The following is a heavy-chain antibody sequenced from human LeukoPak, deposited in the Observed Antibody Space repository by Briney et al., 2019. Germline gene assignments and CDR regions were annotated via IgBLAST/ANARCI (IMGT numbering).Heavy chain of an antibody. Sequence: ASVKVSCKASGYTFTSYDINWVRQATGQGLEWMGWMNPNSGNTGYAQKFQGRVTMTRNTSISTAYMELSSLRSEDTAVYYCARVPRDPYYDILTGVNWFDPWGQGTLVTVSS. CDR1: GYTFTSYD. CDR2: MNPNSGNT. V-gene: IGHV1-8*01. D-gene: IGHD3-9*01. CDR3: ARVPRDPYYDILTGVNWFDP. J-gene: IGHJ5*02.